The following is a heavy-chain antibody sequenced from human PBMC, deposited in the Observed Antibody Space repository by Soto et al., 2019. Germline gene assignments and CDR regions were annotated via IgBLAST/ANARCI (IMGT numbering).Heavy chain of an antibody. CDR3: ARPISNFRYYCSAMDV. V-gene: IGHV5-51*04. J-gene: IGHJ6*01. Sequence: VRRVIKLHGKGLEWMGITYPGDPDTRYSPSFQGHVPNTVDHPTSPAYLQWNTLKASDTAMYYCARPISNFRYYCSAMDVWGQGSAVTV. CDR2: TYPGDPDT. D-gene: IGHD4-4*01.